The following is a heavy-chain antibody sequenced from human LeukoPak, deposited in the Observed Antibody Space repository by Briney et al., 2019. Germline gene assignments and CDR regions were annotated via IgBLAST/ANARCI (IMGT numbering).Heavy chain of an antibody. CDR3: ARLCSGGSRYGLYYFDY. V-gene: IGHV4-39*01. D-gene: IGHD2-15*01. CDR1: GGSFSGYY. Sequence: SETLSLTCAVYGGSFSGYYWGWVRQPPGKGLEWVGSIYYSGSTYYNPSLKSRVTISVDTSKNQFSLKLSSVTAADTAVYYCARLCSGGSRYGLYYFDYWGQGTLVTVSS. CDR2: IYYSGST. J-gene: IGHJ4*02.